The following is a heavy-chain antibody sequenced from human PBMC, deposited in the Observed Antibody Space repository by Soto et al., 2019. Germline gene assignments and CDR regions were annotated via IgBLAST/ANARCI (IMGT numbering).Heavy chain of an antibody. D-gene: IGHD3-10*02. CDR2: INDSGST. V-gene: IGHV4-34*01. J-gene: IGHJ4*02. CDR1: GGSFSGYY. CDR3: ARSVPGRHMFYYFDY. Sequence: SETLSLTCAVYGGSFSGYYWSWIRQPPGKGLEWIGEINDSGSTNYNPSLKSRVTISEDTSKNQFSLKLSSVTAADTAVYYCARSVPGRHMFYYFDYWGQGTLVTVSS.